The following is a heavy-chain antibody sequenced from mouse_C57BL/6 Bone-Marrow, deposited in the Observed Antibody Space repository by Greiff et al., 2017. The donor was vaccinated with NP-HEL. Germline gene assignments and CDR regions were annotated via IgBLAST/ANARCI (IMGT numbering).Heavy chain of an antibody. V-gene: IGHV1-72*01. CDR1: AYTFTSYW. Sequence: QVQLQQPGAELVKPGAQVKRSGRALAYTFTSYWRPWVKQRPGRGLEWIGRIDPNSGGTKYNEKFKSKATLTVDKPSSTAYMQLSSLTSEDSAVYYCAREHYYGSLAMDYWGQGTSVTVSS. CDR3: AREHYYGSLAMDY. D-gene: IGHD1-1*01. CDR2: IDPNSGGT. J-gene: IGHJ4*01.